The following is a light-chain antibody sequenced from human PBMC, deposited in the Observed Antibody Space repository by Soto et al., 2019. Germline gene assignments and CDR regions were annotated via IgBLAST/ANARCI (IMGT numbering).Light chain of an antibody. J-gene: IGKJ4*01. Sequence: DIRLTQSPSFLSASVGDRVTITCRASQGISSYLAWYQQKPGKAPKLLIYAASTLQSGVPSRFSGSGSGTEFTLTISSLQPEDFATSYCQQLNSYLPLTFGGGTKVEIK. CDR1: QGISSY. CDR2: AAS. V-gene: IGKV1-9*01. CDR3: QQLNSYLPLT.